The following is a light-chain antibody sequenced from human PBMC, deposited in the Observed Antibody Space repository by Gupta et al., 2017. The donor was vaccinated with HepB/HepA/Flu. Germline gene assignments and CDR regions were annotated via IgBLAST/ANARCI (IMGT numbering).Light chain of an antibody. Sequence: QSVLTQPPSVSGAPGQRVTISCTGGSTNIGAGYDVHWYQQLPVTAPKLLIYDNSNRPSGVPDRFSGSKSGTSASLAITGLQAEDEADYYCQSYDSSLSVFVFGSWIKVTVL. CDR1: STNIGAGYD. CDR2: DNS. J-gene: IGLJ1*01. CDR3: QSYDSSLSVFV. V-gene: IGLV1-40*01.